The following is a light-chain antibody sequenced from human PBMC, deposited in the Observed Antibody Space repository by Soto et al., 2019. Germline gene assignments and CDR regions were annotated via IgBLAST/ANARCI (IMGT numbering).Light chain of an antibody. CDR1: QSVYNN. CDR3: QQYKNRPPVA. Sequence: EIVMKQSPATLPVSPGERATLSCRASQSVYNNLAWYQQKPGQAPRLLIYGPSTSSTGIPARFSGGGSGTEFTLTSRCLQSEAFAFFLGQQYKNRPPVAFSPGNKGD. V-gene: IGKV3-15*01. J-gene: IGKJ3*01. CDR2: GPS.